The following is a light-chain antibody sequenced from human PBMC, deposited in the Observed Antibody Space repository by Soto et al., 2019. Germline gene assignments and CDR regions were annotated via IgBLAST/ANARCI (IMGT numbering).Light chain of an antibody. Sequence: AIQMTQSPSSLSASVGDRVTITCRASQGITADLAWYQHKPGKAPQLLIYAASTLQSGVPPRFSGSGSGTYFSLTINYLQPEDFATYHCLQDYNFPRTFGQGTKVE. V-gene: IGKV1-6*01. CDR3: LQDYNFPRT. CDR1: QGITAD. CDR2: AAS. J-gene: IGKJ1*01.